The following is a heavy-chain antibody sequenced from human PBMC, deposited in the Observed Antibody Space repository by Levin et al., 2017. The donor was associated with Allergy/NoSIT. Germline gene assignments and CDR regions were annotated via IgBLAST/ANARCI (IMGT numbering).Heavy chain of an antibody. D-gene: IGHD6-13*01. CDR3: AKGSSWYETRDAFDI. CDR1: GFTFSSYG. V-gene: IGHV3-30*18. Sequence: GGSLRLSCAASGFTFSSYGMHWVRQAPGKGLEWVAVISYDGSNKYYADSVKGRFTISRDNSKNTLYLQMNSLRAEDPAVYYCAKGSSWYETRDAFDIWGQGTMVTVSS. J-gene: IGHJ3*02. CDR2: ISYDGSNK.